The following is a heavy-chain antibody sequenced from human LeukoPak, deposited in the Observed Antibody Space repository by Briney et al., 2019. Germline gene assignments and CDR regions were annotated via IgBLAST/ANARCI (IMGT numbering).Heavy chain of an antibody. CDR3: ASLASYYYDSSGTHAFDI. D-gene: IGHD3-22*01. V-gene: IGHV4-61*01. J-gene: IGHJ3*02. CDR2: IYYSGST. CDR1: GGSISSGSYY. Sequence: SETLSLTCTVSGGSISSGSYYWSWIRQPPGKGLEWIGYIYYSGSTNYNPSLKSRVTISVDTSKNQFSLKLSSVTAADTAVYYCASLASYYYDSSGTHAFDIWGQGTMVTVSS.